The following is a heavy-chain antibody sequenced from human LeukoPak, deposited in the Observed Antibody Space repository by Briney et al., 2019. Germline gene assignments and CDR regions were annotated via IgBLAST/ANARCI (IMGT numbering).Heavy chain of an antibody. D-gene: IGHD5-18*01. CDR2: ISSSSSYI. V-gene: IGHV3-21*01. CDR3: AGDNPRGYSYATIFNWFDP. Sequence: GGSLRLSCAASGFTFSSYTMNWVRQAAGNGLEWVSSISSSSSYIYYADSVKGRFSISRDNAKNSLSLQMTSLRAYDTARYYSAGDNPRGYSYATIFNWFDPWGQGTLVTVSS. CDR1: GFTFSSYT. J-gene: IGHJ5*02.